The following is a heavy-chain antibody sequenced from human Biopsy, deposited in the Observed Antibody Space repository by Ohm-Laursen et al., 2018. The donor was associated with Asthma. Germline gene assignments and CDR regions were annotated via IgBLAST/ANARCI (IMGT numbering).Heavy chain of an antibody. D-gene: IGHD6-19*01. CDR2: ISYDGNHK. V-gene: IGHV3-30*03. CDR3: ARGDSSGWSHYYFDY. Sequence: SLRLSCAASGFMFRSFGMHWVRQAPGKGLEWVAVISYDGNHKFYEDSVKGRFTISRDNSKNTLYLQMDSLRAEDTAVYYCARGDSSGWSHYYFDYWGQGTLVTVPS. J-gene: IGHJ4*02. CDR1: GFMFRSFG.